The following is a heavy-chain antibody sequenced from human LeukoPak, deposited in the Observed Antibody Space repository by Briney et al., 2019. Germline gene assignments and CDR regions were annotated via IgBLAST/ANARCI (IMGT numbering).Heavy chain of an antibody. D-gene: IGHD3-22*01. Sequence: SGGSLRLSCAASGFTFSTYWMSWVSQAPGKGLEWVANIKHDGSEKYYVDSVKGRFTISRDNAKNSLYLQMNSLRAEDTAVYSCAMRSIDGNSGYYYGYWGQGTLVTVSS. CDR1: GFTFSTYW. J-gene: IGHJ4*02. CDR2: IKHDGSEK. V-gene: IGHV3-7*01. CDR3: AMRSIDGNSGYYYGY.